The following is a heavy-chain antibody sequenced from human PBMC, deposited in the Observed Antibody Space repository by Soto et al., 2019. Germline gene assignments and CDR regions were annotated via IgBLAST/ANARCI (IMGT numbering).Heavy chain of an antibody. CDR1: GFNVNSDY. CDR3: ARESEDLTSNFDY. CDR2: IYSGETT. J-gene: IGHJ4*02. V-gene: IGHV3-53*01. Sequence: EVQLVESGGGLIHPGGSLRLSCAASGFNVNSDYMNWVRQTPGKGLEWVASIYSGETTYYADSVRGRFTISSDKSKNTLYLEMNSLRAEDTAVYYCARESEDLTSNFDYWGQGTLVTVSS.